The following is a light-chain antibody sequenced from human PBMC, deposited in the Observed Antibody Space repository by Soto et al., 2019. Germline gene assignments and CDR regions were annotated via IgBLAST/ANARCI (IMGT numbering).Light chain of an antibody. CDR1: QSIGRW. Sequence: DIQMTQSPSTLSASVGERVTITCRASQSIGRWLAWYQQKPGEAPILMMSGASSLESGVPSRFSGSGSGTEFTLTISSLQPDDVATYYCQQYHSYWHTFGQGSKLEIK. CDR2: GAS. J-gene: IGKJ2*01. CDR3: QQYHSYWHT. V-gene: IGKV1-5*03.